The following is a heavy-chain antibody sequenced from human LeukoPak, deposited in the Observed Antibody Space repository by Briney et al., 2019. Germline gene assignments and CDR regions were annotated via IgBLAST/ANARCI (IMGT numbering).Heavy chain of an antibody. CDR1: GYTFTGYY. CDR3: ARGPNWGLDY. Sequence: LGASVKVSCKASGYTFTGYYIHWVRQAPGQGLEWMGWINPDSGGTIYVQKFQGRVTMTRDSPISTVYMELSRLSSDDTAVYYCARGPNWGLDYWGQGTLVTVSS. D-gene: IGHD7-27*01. J-gene: IGHJ4*02. CDR2: INPDSGGT. V-gene: IGHV1-2*03.